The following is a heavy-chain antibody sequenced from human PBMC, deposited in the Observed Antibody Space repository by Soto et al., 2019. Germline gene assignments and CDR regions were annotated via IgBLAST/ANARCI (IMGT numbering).Heavy chain of an antibody. V-gene: IGHV3-23*01. J-gene: IGHJ3*02. D-gene: IGHD3-3*01. CDR3: ATANRITIFGVVLNAFDS. CDR1: GFTFSSYA. CDR2: ISGSGGST. Sequence: EVQLLESGGGLVQPGGSLRLSCAASGFTFSSYAMSWVRQAPGKGLEWVSAISGSGGSTYYADSVKGRFTISRDNSKNTLYLQMNSLRAEDTAVYYCATANRITIFGVVLNAFDSWGQGTMVTVSS.